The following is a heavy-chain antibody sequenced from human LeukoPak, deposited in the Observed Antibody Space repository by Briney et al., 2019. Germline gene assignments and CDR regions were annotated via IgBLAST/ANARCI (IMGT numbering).Heavy chain of an antibody. CDR3: AKMGSDYRDY. D-gene: IGHD4-11*01. J-gene: IGHJ4*02. Sequence: GGSLRLSCAASGFTFSSYGMHWVRQAPGKGLEWVAVISYDGSNKYYADSVKGRFTISRDNSENTLYLQMNSLRAEDTAVYYCAKMGSDYRDYWGQGTLVTVSS. CDR1: GFTFSSYG. CDR2: ISYDGSNK. V-gene: IGHV3-30*18.